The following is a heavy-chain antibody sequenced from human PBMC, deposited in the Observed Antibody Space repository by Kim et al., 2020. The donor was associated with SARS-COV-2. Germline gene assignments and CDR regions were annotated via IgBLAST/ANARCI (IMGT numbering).Heavy chain of an antibody. J-gene: IGHJ4*02. Sequence: TNYNPSLKNRVTLSTDTSKNQFSLNLRSVTAADTAFYCCARVAYNGYCEYWGQGTLVTVSS. CDR2: T. D-gene: IGHD2-8*01. V-gene: IGHV4-4*01. CDR3: ARVAYNGYCEY.